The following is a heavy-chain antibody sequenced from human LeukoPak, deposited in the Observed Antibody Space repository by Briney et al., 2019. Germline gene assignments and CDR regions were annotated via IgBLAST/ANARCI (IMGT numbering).Heavy chain of an antibody. D-gene: IGHD3-3*01. V-gene: IGHV4-34*01. CDR1: GGSFSGYY. CDR3: AMCGLLITIGVVVGSRFDP. J-gene: IGHJ5*02. CDR2: INHFGST. Sequence: SETLSLTRAVYGGSFSGYYWSWIRQPPGQGLEWIGEINHFGSTIFKPSLNRRVTISVETPKTQISLKLSSVTAADTAVYYCAMCGLLITIGVVVGSRFDPWGQGTLVTVSS.